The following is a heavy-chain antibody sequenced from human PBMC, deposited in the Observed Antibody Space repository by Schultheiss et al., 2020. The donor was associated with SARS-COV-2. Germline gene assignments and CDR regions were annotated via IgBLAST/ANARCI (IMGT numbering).Heavy chain of an antibody. J-gene: IGHJ4*02. CDR2: IYYSGST. CDR3: ARVKQWLNAFDI. CDR1: GGSISSGGYY. V-gene: IGHV4-31*03. Sequence: SETLSLTCTVSGGSISSGGYYWSWIRQHPGKGLEWIGYIYYSGSTYYNPSLKSRVTISVDTSKNQFSLKLSSVTAADTAVYYCARVKQWLNAFDIWGQGTLVTVSS. D-gene: IGHD6-19*01.